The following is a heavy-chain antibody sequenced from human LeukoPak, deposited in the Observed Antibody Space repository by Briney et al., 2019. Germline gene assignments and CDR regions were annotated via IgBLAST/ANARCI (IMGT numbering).Heavy chain of an antibody. CDR3: ARDQEGYYDILSGPSR. V-gene: IGHV4-38-2*02. D-gene: IGHD3-9*01. CDR2: IYYSGRT. CDR1: GYSISSGYY. Sequence: PSETLSLTCAVSGYSISSGYYWGWIRQPPGKGLEWIGSIYYSGRTYYNPSLKSRVTISIDTSKNQFSLKLSSVTAADTAVYYCARDQEGYYDILSGPSRWGKGTTVTVSS. J-gene: IGHJ6*04.